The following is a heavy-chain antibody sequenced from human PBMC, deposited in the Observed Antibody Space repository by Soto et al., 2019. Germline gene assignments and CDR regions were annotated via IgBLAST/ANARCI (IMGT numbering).Heavy chain of an antibody. CDR3: ARGTSLSERPYLHPFDP. CDR1: GGTFSSYA. CDR2: IIPIFGTA. J-gene: IGHJ5*02. V-gene: IGHV1-69*13. Sequence: SVKVSCKASGGTFSSYAISWVRQAPGQGLEWMGGIIPIFGTANYAQKFQGRVTITADESTSTAYMELSSLRSEDTAVYYCARGTSLSERPYLHPFDPWGQGTLVTVSS. D-gene: IGHD3-3*02.